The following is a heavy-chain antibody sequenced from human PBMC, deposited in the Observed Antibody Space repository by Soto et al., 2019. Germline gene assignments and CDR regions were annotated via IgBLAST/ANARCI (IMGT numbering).Heavy chain of an antibody. J-gene: IGHJ4*02. CDR2: IYYSGST. D-gene: IGHD6-13*01. V-gene: IGHV4-59*01. CDR1: GGSISSYY. CDR3: ARASLSSSWYGSPLRFDY. Sequence: PSETLSLTCTVSGGSISSYYWSWIRQPPGKGLEWIGYIYYSGSTNYNPSLKSRVTISVDTSKNQFSLKLSSVTAADTAVYYCARASLSSSWYGSPLRFDYWGQGTLVTVSS.